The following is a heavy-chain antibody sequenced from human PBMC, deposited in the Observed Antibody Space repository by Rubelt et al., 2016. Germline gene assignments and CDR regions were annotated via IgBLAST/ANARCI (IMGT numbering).Heavy chain of an antibody. D-gene: IGHD3-3*01. Sequence: QVQLVQSGSELKKPGASVKVSCKASGYTFTSYAMNWVRQAPGQGLEWMGWINPNSGTPTSAQGLPGRFSFPLCTSVSTAYLQISSLKAEDTAVYDCATHSMTIFGSGWGQGTLVTVSS. CDR3: ATHSMTIFGSG. CDR1: GYTFTSYA. V-gene: IGHV7-4-1*02. J-gene: IGHJ4*02. CDR2: INPNSGTP.